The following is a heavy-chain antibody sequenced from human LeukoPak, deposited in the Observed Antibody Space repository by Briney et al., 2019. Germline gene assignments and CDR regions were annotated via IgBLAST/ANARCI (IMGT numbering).Heavy chain of an antibody. Sequence: PGGSLRLSCAASGFTFSGSAMHWVRQASGKGLEWVGRIRGKANSYATAYAASVKGRFTISRDDSKNTAYLQMNSLKTEDTAVYYCTLYNWDRGGYWGQGTLVTVSS. CDR1: GFTFSGSA. J-gene: IGHJ4*02. CDR2: IRGKANSYAT. D-gene: IGHD1-20*01. CDR3: TLYNWDRGGY. V-gene: IGHV3-73*01.